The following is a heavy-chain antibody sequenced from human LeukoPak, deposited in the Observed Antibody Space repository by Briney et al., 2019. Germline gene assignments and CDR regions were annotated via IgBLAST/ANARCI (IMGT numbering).Heavy chain of an antibody. J-gene: IGHJ6*02. Sequence: SETLSLTCTVSGGSISSYYWSWIRQPPGKGLEWIGHIYYSGSTNYNPSLKSRVTISVDTSKNQFSLKLSSVTAADTAVYYCARHIAVAGSPNYYGMDVWGQGTTVTVSS. CDR1: GGSISSYY. D-gene: IGHD6-19*01. CDR3: ARHIAVAGSPNYYGMDV. CDR2: IYYSGST. V-gene: IGHV4-59*08.